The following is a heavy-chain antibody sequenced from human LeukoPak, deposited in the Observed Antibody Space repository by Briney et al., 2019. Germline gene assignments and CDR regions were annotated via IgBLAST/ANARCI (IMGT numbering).Heavy chain of an antibody. CDR3: ARVLRYPFVVAFDI. D-gene: IGHD3-9*01. CDR2: IHTDGST. CDR1: GFTVSGHY. V-gene: IGHV3-66*01. Sequence: GGSLRLSCAASGFTVSGHYMNWVRQAPGKGLDWVSVIHTDGSTYYADSVKGRFTISRDNAKNSLYLQMNSLRAEDTAVYYCARVLRYPFVVAFDIWGQGTMVTVSS. J-gene: IGHJ3*02.